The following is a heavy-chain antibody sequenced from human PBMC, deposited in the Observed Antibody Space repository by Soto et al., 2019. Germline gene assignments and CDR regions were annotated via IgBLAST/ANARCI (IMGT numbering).Heavy chain of an antibody. D-gene: IGHD3-10*01. Sequence: VQLLESGGGLVQPGGSLRLSCAASGFTFSSYGMHWVRQAPGKGLEWVAVISYDGSNKYYADSVKGRFTISRDNSKNTLYLQMNSLRAEDTAVYYCANSMDPPNGSGREGYFDYWGQGTLVTVSS. CDR3: ANSMDPPNGSGREGYFDY. CDR2: ISYDGSNK. J-gene: IGHJ4*02. CDR1: GFTFSSYG. V-gene: IGHV3-30*18.